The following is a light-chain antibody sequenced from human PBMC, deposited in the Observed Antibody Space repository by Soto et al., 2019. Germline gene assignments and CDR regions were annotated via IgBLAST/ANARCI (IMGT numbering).Light chain of an antibody. CDR1: QSVSSS. V-gene: IGKV3-15*01. J-gene: IGKJ1*01. CDR2: GAS. Sequence: EILMTQTPATLSVAPGERATLSCRASQSVSSSIAWYQQKPGQAPRLLIYGASTRATGVPARFSGSGSGTEFTLTISSLQSEDFVLYYCQQYNHWLGTFGQGTKGDIK. CDR3: QQYNHWLGT.